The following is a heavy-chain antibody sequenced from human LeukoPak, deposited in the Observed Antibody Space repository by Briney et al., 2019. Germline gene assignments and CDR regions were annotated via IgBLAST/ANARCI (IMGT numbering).Heavy chain of an antibody. J-gene: IGHJ5*02. D-gene: IGHD6-6*01. Sequence: GESLKISCQGSGYIFRNYWIGWVRQMPGKGLEWMGIIYPGDPDTRYNPSFQGQVTISADKTINTAYLQWSSLKASDSAMYYCARHGSIGARQNWLDPWGQGTLVTVSS. CDR2: IYPGDPDT. CDR1: GYIFRNYW. CDR3: ARHGSIGARQNWLDP. V-gene: IGHV5-51*01.